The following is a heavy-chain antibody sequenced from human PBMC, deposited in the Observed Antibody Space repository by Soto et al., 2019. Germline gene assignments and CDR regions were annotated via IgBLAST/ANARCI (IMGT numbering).Heavy chain of an antibody. J-gene: IGHJ6*01. Sequence: EGSLRLSCAASGFTFSSYSMNWVRQAPGKGLEWVSSISSSSSYIYYADSVKGRFTISRDNAKNSLYLQMNSLRAEDTAVYYCARDQVPAANYYYYGMGVWGQGTTVTVAS. CDR1: GFTFSSYS. V-gene: IGHV3-21*01. CDR2: ISSSSSYI. D-gene: IGHD2-2*01. CDR3: ARDQVPAANYYYYGMGV.